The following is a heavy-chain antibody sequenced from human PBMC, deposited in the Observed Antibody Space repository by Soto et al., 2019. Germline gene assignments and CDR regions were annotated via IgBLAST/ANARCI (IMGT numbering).Heavy chain of an antibody. J-gene: IGHJ6*02. Sequence: QVHLVESGGGVVQPGSSLRLSCAASEFTFRIFAMHWLRQSPGKGLEWVAVISYDGSRKADSVKGRFTVSRDNSWNTLYLQMNSLRAEDTAICHCARGDREDIEEVVGVRPGEYSMDVWGQGTTVTVSS. CDR3: ARGDREDIEEVVGVRPGEYSMDV. CDR2: ISYDGSRK. D-gene: IGHD1-26*01. V-gene: IGHV3-30-3*01. CDR1: EFTFRIFA.